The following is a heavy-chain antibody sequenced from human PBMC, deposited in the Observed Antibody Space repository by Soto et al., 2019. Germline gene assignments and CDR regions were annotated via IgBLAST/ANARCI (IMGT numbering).Heavy chain of an antibody. CDR1: GYTFTGYY. CDR3: ARCSRVIAAAALGGRFDP. Sequence: ASVKVSCKASGYTFTGYYMHWVRQAPGQGLEWIGWINPNSGGTNYAQKFQGWVTMTRDTSISTAYMELRSLRSDDTAVYYCARCSRVIAAAALGGRFDPWGQGTLVTVSS. CDR2: INPNSGGT. D-gene: IGHD6-13*01. J-gene: IGHJ5*02. V-gene: IGHV1-2*04.